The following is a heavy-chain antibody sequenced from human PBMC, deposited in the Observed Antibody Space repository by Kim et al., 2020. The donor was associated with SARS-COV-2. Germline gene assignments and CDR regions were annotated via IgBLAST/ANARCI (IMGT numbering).Heavy chain of an antibody. CDR3: ARHLSGGVLRPPFDP. J-gene: IGHJ5*02. Sequence: SETLSLTCTVSGGSISSSSYYWGWIRQPPGKGLEWIGSIYYSGSTYYNPSLKSRVTISVDTSKNQFSLKLSSVTAADTAVYYCARHLSGGVLRPPFDPWGQGTLVTVSS. CDR1: GGSISSSSYY. D-gene: IGHD3-9*01. V-gene: IGHV4-39*01. CDR2: IYYSGST.